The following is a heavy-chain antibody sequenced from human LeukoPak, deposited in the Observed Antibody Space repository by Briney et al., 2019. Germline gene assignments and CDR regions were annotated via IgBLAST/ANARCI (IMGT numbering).Heavy chain of an antibody. D-gene: IGHD3-22*01. J-gene: IGHJ5*02. Sequence: PSETLSLTCTVSGGSISSYYWSWIRQPPGKGLEWIGYIYYSGSTNYNPSLKSRVTISVDTSKNQFSLQLNSVTPEDTAVYYCARGEDSSGYYDLWGQGTLVTVSS. V-gene: IGHV4-59*12. CDR1: GGSISSYY. CDR2: IYYSGST. CDR3: ARGEDSSGYYDL.